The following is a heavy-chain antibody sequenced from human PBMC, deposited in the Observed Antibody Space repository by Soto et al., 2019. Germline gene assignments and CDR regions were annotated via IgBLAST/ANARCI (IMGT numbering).Heavy chain of an antibody. CDR1: GGSISSYY. Sequence: SETLSLTCTVSGGSISSYYWSWIRQPPGKGLEWIGYFYSSGSTNYNPSLKSRVTISVDTSKNQFSLKLNSVTAADTAVYYCARGYCSGGSCYRYNFDYWGQGTLVTVSS. CDR3: ARGYCSGGSCYRYNFDY. CDR2: FYSSGST. D-gene: IGHD2-15*01. J-gene: IGHJ4*02. V-gene: IGHV4-59*01.